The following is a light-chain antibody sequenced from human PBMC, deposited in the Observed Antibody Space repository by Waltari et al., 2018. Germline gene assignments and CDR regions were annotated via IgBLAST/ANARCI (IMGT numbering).Light chain of an antibody. CDR3: ETWDNNFWV. CDR1: SGPRHSNFI. CDR2: LEGSGRY. J-gene: IGLJ3*02. V-gene: IGLV4-60*03. Sequence: QPVLTQSSSASASLGSSVKLTCTLSSGPRHSNFIIAWHPQQPGKAPRYLMRLEGSGRYLKGSGVPDRFSGSSAGADRHLTISNVQSEDEADYYCETWDNNFWVFGGGTKLTVL.